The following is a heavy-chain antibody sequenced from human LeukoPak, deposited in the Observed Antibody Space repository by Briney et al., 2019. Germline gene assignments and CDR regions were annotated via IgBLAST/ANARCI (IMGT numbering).Heavy chain of an antibody. V-gene: IGHV4-34*01. CDR1: GGSFSGYY. D-gene: IGHD3-22*01. Sequence: PSETLSLTCAVYGGSFSGYYWSWIRQPPGKGLEWIGEINHSGSTNYNPSLKSRVTISVDTSKNQFSLKLSSVTAADTAVYYCARGDSFFYYYDSSGFLLWGQGTLVTVSS. CDR2: INHSGST. CDR3: ARGDSFFYYYDSSGFLL. J-gene: IGHJ4*02.